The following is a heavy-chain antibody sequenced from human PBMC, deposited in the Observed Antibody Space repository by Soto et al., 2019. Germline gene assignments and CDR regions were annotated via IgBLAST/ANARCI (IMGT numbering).Heavy chain of an antibody. CDR3: TIVRVADSALDH. J-gene: IGHJ4*02. Sequence: GGSLRLSCVGSGFIFINNGMHWVRQTPGKGLEWVAFMSYDGSDTFYADSVKGRFTISRDNSKNTLFLHMSNLRAEDAAMYYCTIVRVADSALDHWGQGTLVTVSS. V-gene: IGHV3-30*02. CDR1: GFIFINNG. CDR2: MSYDGSDT. D-gene: IGHD3-10*02.